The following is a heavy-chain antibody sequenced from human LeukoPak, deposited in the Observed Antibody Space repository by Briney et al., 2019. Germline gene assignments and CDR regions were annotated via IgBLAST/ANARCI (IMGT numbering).Heavy chain of an antibody. CDR1: GFTVSTNY. Sequence: PGGSLTLSCAVSGFTVSTNYMNWVRQAPGKGLEWVSLIYSGGNTDYADSVKGRFTISRDNSKNTLYLQMNSLRAEDTAVYYCARRGDNYGSPFDYWGQGTLVTVSS. V-gene: IGHV3-53*01. CDR2: IYSGGNT. CDR3: ARRGDNYGSPFDY. D-gene: IGHD5-18*01. J-gene: IGHJ4*02.